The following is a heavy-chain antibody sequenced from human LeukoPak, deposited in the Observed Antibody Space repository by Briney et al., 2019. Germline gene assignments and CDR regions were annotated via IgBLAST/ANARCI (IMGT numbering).Heavy chain of an antibody. D-gene: IGHD3-3*01. J-gene: IGHJ5*02. CDR3: ARGEKRITIFGVVIYCWLDP. CDR1: GFSFSSYV. Sequence: GSLRLSCAASGFSFSSYVMSWIRQPPGKGLEWIGEINHSGSTNYNPSLKSRVTISVDTSKNQFSLKLSSVTAADTAVYYCARGEKRITIFGVVIYCWLDPWGQGTLVTVSA. V-gene: IGHV4-34*01. CDR2: INHSGST.